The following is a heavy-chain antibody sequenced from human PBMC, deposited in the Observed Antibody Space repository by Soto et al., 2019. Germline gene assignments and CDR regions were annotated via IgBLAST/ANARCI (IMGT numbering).Heavy chain of an antibody. V-gene: IGHV1-3*01. CDR2: INAGNGNT. D-gene: IGHD1-26*01. J-gene: IGHJ6*03. Sequence: QVQLVQSGAEVKKPGASVKVSCKASGYTFTSYAMHWVRQAPGQRLEWMGWINAGNGNTKYSPKFQGRVTITRDTSASTAYMELSSLRSEDTAVYYCARDLGFAYYYCMDVWGKGTTVTVSS. CDR1: GYTFTSYA. CDR3: ARDLGFAYYYCMDV.